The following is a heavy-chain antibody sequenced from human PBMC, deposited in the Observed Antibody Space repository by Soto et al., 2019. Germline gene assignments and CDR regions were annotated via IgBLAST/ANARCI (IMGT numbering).Heavy chain of an antibody. CDR1: GGTFSSYA. D-gene: IGHD2-15*01. V-gene: IGHV1-69*12. CDR2: IIPIFGTA. J-gene: IGHJ4*02. Sequence: QVQLVQSGAEVKKPGSSVKVSCKASGGTFSSYAISWVQQAPGQGLEWMGGIIPIFGTANYAQKFQGRVTITADESTSTAYMELSSLRSEDTAVYYCARDENCSGGSCPVDYWGQGTLVTVSS. CDR3: ARDENCSGGSCPVDY.